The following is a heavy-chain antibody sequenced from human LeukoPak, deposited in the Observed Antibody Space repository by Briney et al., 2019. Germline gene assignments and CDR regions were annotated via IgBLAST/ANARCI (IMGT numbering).Heavy chain of an antibody. CDR3: ARAGYCDSSGYWIFDY. Sequence: PSETLSLTCTVSGGSISSYYWSWIRQPPGKGLEWIGYIYYSGSTNYNPSLKSRVTISVDTSKNQFSLKLSSVTAADTAVYYCARAGYCDSSGYWIFDYWGQGTLVTVSS. V-gene: IGHV4-59*01. J-gene: IGHJ4*02. CDR1: GGSISSYY. CDR2: IYYSGST. D-gene: IGHD3-22*01.